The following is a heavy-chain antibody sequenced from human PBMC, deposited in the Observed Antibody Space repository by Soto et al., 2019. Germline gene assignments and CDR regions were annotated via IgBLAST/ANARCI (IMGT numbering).Heavy chain of an antibody. D-gene: IGHD3-22*01. J-gene: IGHJ3*02. CDR2: INPNSGGT. V-gene: IGHV1-2*04. CDR1: GYTFTGYY. CDR3: ASSARSLSSGPDAFDI. Sequence: GASVKVSCKASGYTFTGYYMHWVRQAPGQGLEWMGWINPNSGGTNYAQKFQGWVTMTRDTSISTAYMELSRLRSDDTAVYYCASSARSLSSGPDAFDIWGQGTMVTVSS.